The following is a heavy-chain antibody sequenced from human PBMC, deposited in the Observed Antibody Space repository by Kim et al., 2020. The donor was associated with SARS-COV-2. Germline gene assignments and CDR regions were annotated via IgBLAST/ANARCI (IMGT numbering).Heavy chain of an antibody. CDR2: K. Sequence: KSYGDTVKGRFPISRDNSKNTLYLQMNSRRAEDTAVYYCARKAKRLCIDYWGQGTLVTVSS. D-gene: IGHD2-2*01. J-gene: IGHJ4*02. CDR3: ARKAKRLCIDY. V-gene: IGHV3-33*01.